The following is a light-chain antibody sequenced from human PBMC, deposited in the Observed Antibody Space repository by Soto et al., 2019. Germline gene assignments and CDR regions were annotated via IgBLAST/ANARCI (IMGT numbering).Light chain of an antibody. CDR2: GPS. J-gene: IGKJ4*01. V-gene: IGKV3-20*01. Sequence: EIVLTQSPGTLSLSPGERATLSCRASQSVSSYLAWYHQKPGQAPSLLIYGPSSRATGIPDRFTGSGSGTDFTLTISRLEPEDFAVYYCQQYGSSPFTSGGGTKVETK. CDR1: QSVSSY. CDR3: QQYGSSPFT.